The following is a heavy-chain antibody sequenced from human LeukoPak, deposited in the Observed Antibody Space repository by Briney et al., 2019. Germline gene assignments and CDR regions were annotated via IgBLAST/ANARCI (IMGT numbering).Heavy chain of an antibody. D-gene: IGHD3-3*01. J-gene: IGHJ5*02. CDR1: GGSISSYY. Sequence: SETRSLTCTVSGGSISSYYWSCIRQPPGNGLEWIGYIYYSGSTNYNPSLKSRVTISVDTSKNQFSLKLSSVTAADTAVYYCARAPLLGIFGLDPWGQGTLVTVSS. V-gene: IGHV4-59*01. CDR3: ARAPLLGIFGLDP. CDR2: IYYSGST.